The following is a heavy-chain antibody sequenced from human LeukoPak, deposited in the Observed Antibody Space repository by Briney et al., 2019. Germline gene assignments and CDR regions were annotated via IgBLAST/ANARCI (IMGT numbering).Heavy chain of an antibody. CDR3: GRANPHTPHYDSSGYIDY. D-gene: IGHD3-22*01. Sequence: SVKVSCKASGDTSGSYTITWVRQAPGQGLEWMGRIIPILGVTNYAQKLQGRLTITADKSTNTAYMELSNLKSEDTAVYYCGRANPHTPHYDSSGYIDYWGQGTLITISS. J-gene: IGHJ4*02. CDR1: GDTSGSYT. CDR2: IIPILGVT. V-gene: IGHV1-69*02.